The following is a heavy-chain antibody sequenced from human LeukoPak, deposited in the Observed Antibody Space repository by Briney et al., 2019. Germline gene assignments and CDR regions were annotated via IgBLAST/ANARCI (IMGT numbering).Heavy chain of an antibody. V-gene: IGHV3-23*01. D-gene: IGHD1-14*01. J-gene: IGHJ4*02. Sequence: GGSERLSCTVSGFTLNRCAARGARQAPGKGLEWVSAISGNGKSTYYADSVKGQFTISRDNSKNTPYLQMNSLRAEDTAVYYYARARVNKPKGTGYWGQGTLVTVSS. CDR2: ISGNGKST. CDR3: ARARVNKPKGTGY. CDR1: GFTLNRCA.